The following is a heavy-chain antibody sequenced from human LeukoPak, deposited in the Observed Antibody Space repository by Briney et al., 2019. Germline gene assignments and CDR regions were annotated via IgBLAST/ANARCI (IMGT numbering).Heavy chain of an antibody. CDR1: GYTFTSYD. V-gene: IGHV1-8*01. CDR2: MNPNSGNT. Sequence: ASVKVSCKASGYTFTSYDINWVRQATGQGLEWMGWMNPNSGNTGYAQKFQGRVTMTRNTSISTAYMELSSLRSEDTAVYYCARGRXLARFRTFDYWGQGTLVTVSS. CDR3: ARGRXLARFRTFDY. J-gene: IGHJ4*02. D-gene: IGHD3-3*01.